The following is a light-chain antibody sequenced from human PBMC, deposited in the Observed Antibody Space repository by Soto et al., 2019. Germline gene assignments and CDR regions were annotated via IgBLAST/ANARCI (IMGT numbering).Light chain of an antibody. CDR2: GAS. J-gene: IGKJ4*01. Sequence: EILLTQSPGTLSLSPGERATLSCRASQSVTSTYLAWYQQKPGQAPRLLIYGASRRATGIPNRFSGSGSGTDFTLTISRLEPEDFAVYYCQQYGSSPPVTFGGGTKVEIK. V-gene: IGKV3-20*01. CDR1: QSVTSTY. CDR3: QQYGSSPPVT.